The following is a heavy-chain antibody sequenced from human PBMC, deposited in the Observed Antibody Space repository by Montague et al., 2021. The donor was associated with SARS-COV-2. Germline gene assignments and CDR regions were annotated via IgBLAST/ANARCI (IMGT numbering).Heavy chain of an antibody. V-gene: IGHV4-39*01. CDR2: IYYSGTT. CDR1: GGSISSSDSY. CDR3: VRMGVAHRLNNRFDP. J-gene: IGHJ5*02. Sequence: SETLSLTCTVSGGSISSSDSYWGWIRQPPGKGLEWIGNIYYSGTTYYNPSLKSRITMAVDTSKNQFSLNLISVTAADTAVYSCVRMGVAHRLNNRFDPWGQGALVTVSS. D-gene: IGHD1-26*01.